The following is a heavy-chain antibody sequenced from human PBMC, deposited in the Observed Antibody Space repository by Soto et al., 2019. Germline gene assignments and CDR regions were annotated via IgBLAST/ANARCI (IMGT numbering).Heavy chain of an antibody. CDR1: GISFSKYA. V-gene: IGHV3-23*01. Sequence: GGSLRLSCAASGISFSKYAMTWVRLAPGKGLEWVSVISGSGASTYYADSVKGRFNNSRDNSKNTLYLQMSSMRAEDTSEYYCAKIKNYYDSSGYYYENWGQGTLVTVSS. CDR3: AKIKNYYDSSGYYYEN. D-gene: IGHD3-22*01. CDR2: ISGSGAST. J-gene: IGHJ4*02.